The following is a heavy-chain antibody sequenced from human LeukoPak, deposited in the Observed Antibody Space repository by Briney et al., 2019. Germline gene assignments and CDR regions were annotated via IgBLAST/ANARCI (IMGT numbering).Heavy chain of an antibody. Sequence: GASVKVSCKASGYTFTSYYMHWVRQAPGQGLEWMGWINAGNGNTKYSQKFQGRVTITRDTSASTAYMELSSLRSEDTAVYYCARVVYGDYSGDYWGQGTLVTVSS. CDR2: INAGNGNT. V-gene: IGHV1-3*01. CDR1: GYTFTSYY. CDR3: ARVVYGDYSGDY. D-gene: IGHD4-17*01. J-gene: IGHJ4*02.